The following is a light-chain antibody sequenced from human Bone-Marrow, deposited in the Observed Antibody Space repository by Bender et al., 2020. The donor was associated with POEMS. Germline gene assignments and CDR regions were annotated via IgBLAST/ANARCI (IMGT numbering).Light chain of an antibody. CDR1: VVGKKY. CDR2: KDR. Sequence: SYELTQPSSVSVSPGQTARITCSGDVVGKKYARWIQQKPGQAPLLVIYKDRLRPSGIHERFSGSSSGTTVTLTISGAQVEDEAAYYCYSATDNNLVFGGGTKLTVL. CDR3: YSATDNNLV. V-gene: IGLV3-27*01. J-gene: IGLJ3*02.